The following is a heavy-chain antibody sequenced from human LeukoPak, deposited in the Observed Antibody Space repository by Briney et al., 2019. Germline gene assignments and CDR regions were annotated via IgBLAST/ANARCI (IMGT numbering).Heavy chain of an antibody. CDR1: GFTVTSNH. V-gene: IGHV3-66*01. Sequence: PGGSLRLSCAASGFTVTSNHMNWVRQAPGKGLEWVSIIYTGGTTHYADSLKDRFTISRDDSINTLYLQMNSLRAEDTAVYYCAGSSHQRNWFDPWGQGTLVIVSS. D-gene: IGHD1-26*01. J-gene: IGHJ5*02. CDR2: IYTGGTT. CDR3: AGSSHQRNWFDP.